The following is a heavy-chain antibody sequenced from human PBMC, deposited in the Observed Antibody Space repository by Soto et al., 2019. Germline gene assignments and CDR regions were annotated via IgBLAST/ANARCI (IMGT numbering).Heavy chain of an antibody. CDR3: ARPDTIVVVPAAMRPDDAFDI. CDR1: GYTFTSYD. D-gene: IGHD2-2*01. CDR2: MNPNSGNT. J-gene: IGHJ3*02. V-gene: IGHV1-8*01. Sequence: ASVKVSCKASGYTFTSYDINWVRQATGQGLEWMGWMNPNSGNTGYAQKFQGRVTMTRNTSISTAYMELSSLRSEDTAVYYCARPDTIVVVPAAMRPDDAFDIWGQGTMVTVSS.